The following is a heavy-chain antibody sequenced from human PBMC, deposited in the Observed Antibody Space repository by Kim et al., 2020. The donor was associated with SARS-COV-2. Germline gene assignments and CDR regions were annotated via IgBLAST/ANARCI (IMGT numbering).Heavy chain of an antibody. CDR2: INPSGGST. Sequence: ASVKVSCKASGYTFTSYYMHWVRQAPGQGLEWMGIINPSGGSTSYAQKFQGRVTMTRDTSTSTVYMELSSLRSEDTAVYYCARGGAARPGVGYYYYYYGMDVWGQGTTVTVSS. D-gene: IGHD6-6*01. CDR3: ARGGAARPGVGYYYYYYGMDV. J-gene: IGHJ6*02. V-gene: IGHV1-46*01. CDR1: GYTFTSYY.